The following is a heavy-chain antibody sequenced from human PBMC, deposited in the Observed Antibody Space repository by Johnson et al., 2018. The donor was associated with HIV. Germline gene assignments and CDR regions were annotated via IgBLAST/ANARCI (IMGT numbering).Heavy chain of an antibody. CDR2: IRYDGSNK. Sequence: QVQLLESGGGVVQPGGSLRLSCAASGFTFSSYGMHWVRQAPGKGLAWVAFIRYDGSNKYYADSVKGRFTISRDNSKNTLYLQMNSLGAEDTAVYYCAKDLVVVTARGAFDIWGQGTMVTVSS. D-gene: IGHD2-21*02. CDR1: GFTFSSYG. CDR3: AKDLVVVTARGAFDI. V-gene: IGHV3-30*02. J-gene: IGHJ3*02.